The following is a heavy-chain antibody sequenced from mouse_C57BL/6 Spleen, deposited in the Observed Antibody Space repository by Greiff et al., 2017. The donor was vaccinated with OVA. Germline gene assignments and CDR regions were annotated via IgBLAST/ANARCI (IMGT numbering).Heavy chain of an antibody. Sequence: QVQLQQSGAELVRPGASAKLSCKASGYTFTDYYINWVKQRPGQGLEWIARIYPGSGNTYYNEKFKGKATLTAEKSSSTAYMQLSSLTSEDSAVYFCARGGDYFDYWGQGTTLTVSS. CDR1: GYTFTDYY. CDR2: IYPGSGNT. V-gene: IGHV1-76*01. CDR3: ARGGDYFDY. J-gene: IGHJ2*01.